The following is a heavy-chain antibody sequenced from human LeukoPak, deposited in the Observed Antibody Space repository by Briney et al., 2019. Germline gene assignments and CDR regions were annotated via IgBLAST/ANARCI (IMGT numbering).Heavy chain of an antibody. V-gene: IGHV4-39*07. CDR1: GGSISSSSYY. Sequence: PSETLSLTCTVSGGSISSSSYYWGWIRQPPGKGLEWIGSIYYSGSTYYNPSLKSRVTMSVDTSKNQFSLKLSSVTAADTAVYYCARDHYDSSGYTRADAFDIRGQGTMVTVSS. CDR2: IYYSGST. D-gene: IGHD3-22*01. CDR3: ARDHYDSSGYTRADAFDI. J-gene: IGHJ3*02.